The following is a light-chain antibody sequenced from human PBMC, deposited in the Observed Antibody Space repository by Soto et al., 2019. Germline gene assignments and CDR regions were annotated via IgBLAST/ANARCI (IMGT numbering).Light chain of an antibody. CDR1: SSNIGRNI. J-gene: IGLJ1*01. V-gene: IGLV1-44*01. CDR2: SNN. Sequence: QSVLTQPPSASGTPGQRVTISCSGSSSNIGRNIVNWYQQLPGTAPKLLIYSNNQRPSGVPDRFSGSKSGTSASLAISGLQAEDESDYDCAAWDDSLNGYVFGTGTKLTVL. CDR3: AAWDDSLNGYV.